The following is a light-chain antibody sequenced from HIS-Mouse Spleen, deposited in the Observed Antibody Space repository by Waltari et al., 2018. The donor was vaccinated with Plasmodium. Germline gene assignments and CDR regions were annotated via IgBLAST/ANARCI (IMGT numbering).Light chain of an antibody. V-gene: IGLV3-19*01. CDR3: NSRDSSGNHQV. Sequence: SSELTQDPAVSVALGQTVRIPCQGDSLRNYYASWYQQKPGQAPVLVIYGKNNRPSGIPDRFSGSSSGNTASLTITGAQAEDEADYYCNSRDSSGNHQVFGGGTKLTVL. CDR1: SLRNYY. CDR2: GKN. J-gene: IGLJ3*02.